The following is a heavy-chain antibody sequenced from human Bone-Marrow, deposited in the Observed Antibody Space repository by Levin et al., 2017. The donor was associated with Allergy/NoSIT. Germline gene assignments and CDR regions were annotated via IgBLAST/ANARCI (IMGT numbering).Heavy chain of an antibody. CDR1: GASLSGYY. Sequence: PSETLSLTCAVYGASLSGYYWSWIRQPPGRGLEWIGEINYTGSTNNNPSLKSRVTMSIDTSKNQFSLRLSSLTAADTAVYYCARGHSDWWSGYNWFDPWGHGTPVIVSS. CDR2: INYTGST. CDR3: ARGHSDWWSGYNWFDP. V-gene: IGHV4-34*01. J-gene: IGHJ5*02. D-gene: IGHD3-3*01.